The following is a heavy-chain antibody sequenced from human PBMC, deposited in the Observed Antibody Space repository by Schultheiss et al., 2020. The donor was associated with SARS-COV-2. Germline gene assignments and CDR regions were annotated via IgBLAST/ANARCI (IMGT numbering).Heavy chain of an antibody. V-gene: IGHV3-47*01. CDR3: SRDLDCGGDCRVINPNTDGSYGTDV. Sequence: GGSLRLSCAASGFAFSSYALHWVRRAPGKGLEWVSAIGTGGDTYYADSVMGRFTISRYKAKQSLYLHMNSLIAENMAVYYCSRDLDCGGDCRVINPNTDGSYGTDVWGQGSTVTVAS. J-gene: IGHJ6*02. D-gene: IGHD2-21*01. CDR2: IGTGGDT. CDR1: GFAFSSYA.